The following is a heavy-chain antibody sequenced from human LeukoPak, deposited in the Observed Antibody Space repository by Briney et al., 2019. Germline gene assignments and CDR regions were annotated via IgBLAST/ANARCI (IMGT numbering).Heavy chain of an antibody. Sequence: GGSLRLSCAASGFTFSNSWMNWVRQAPGKGLEWVGRIKSKTDGGTTDYAAPVKGRFTISRDDSKNTLYLQMNSLKTEDTAVYYCTITSAGVPSTKGSSYWGQGTLVTVSS. D-gene: IGHD2-2*01. V-gene: IGHV3-15*01. CDR2: IKSKTDGGTT. J-gene: IGHJ4*02. CDR3: TITSAGVPSTKGSSY. CDR1: GFTFSNSW.